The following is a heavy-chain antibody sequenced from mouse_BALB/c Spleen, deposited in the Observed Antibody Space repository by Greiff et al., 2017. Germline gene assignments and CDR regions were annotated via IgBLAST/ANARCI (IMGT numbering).Heavy chain of an antibody. V-gene: IGHV1-4*01. D-gene: IGHD2-4*01. CDR3: AREGLPHWYFDV. CDR2: INPSSGYT. J-gene: IGHJ1*01. CDR1: GYTFTSYT. Sequence: VQLQESGAELARPGASVKMSCKASGYTFTSYTMHWVKQRPGQGLEWIGYINPSSGYTNYNQKFKDKATLTADKSSSTAYMQLSSLTSEDSAVYYCAREGLPHWYFDVWGAGTTVTVSS.